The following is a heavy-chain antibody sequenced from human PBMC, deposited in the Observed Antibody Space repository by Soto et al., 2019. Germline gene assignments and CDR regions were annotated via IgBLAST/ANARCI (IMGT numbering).Heavy chain of an antibody. CDR1: GYTFSPYG. Sequence: QVQLVQSGAEVKKPGASVKVSCEASGYTFSPYGLTWVRQAPGQGHEWMGWINGYTGHTSYAQKFQGRVTMTTDTATSTAYIEPRGLRADDTAVYYCAGTAGQLRQFDYWGQGTRVTVSS. CDR2: INGYTGHT. J-gene: IGHJ4*02. D-gene: IGHD4-17*01. CDR3: AGTAGQLRQFDY. V-gene: IGHV1-18*01.